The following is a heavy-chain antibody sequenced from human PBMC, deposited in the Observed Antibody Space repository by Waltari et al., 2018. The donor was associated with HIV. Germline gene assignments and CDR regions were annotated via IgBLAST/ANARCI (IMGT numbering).Heavy chain of an antibody. J-gene: IGHJ2*01. Sequence: QVQLQESGPGLVTSSQTLSLTCTVPGGSLRSSNHSRTCTRRPAGKGLEWIGRVFLSGSNNYNPSLKSRISRSIDPSKNQFSLNLRSVTAEDTATYFCARRYCGRACNDFYYFDLWGRGTLVTVSS. V-gene: IGHV4-61*02. CDR1: GGSLRSSNHS. CDR3: ARRYCGRACNDFYYFDL. D-gene: IGHD2-21*01. CDR2: VFLSGSN.